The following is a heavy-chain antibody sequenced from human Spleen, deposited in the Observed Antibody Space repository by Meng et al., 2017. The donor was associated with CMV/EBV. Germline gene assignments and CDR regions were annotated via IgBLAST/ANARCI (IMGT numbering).Heavy chain of an antibody. CDR2: ISAYNGNT. V-gene: IGHV1-18*01. Sequence: QVQLVHAGADGETRGSSVEVSCKASGGTFSSYAISWVRQAPGQGLEWMGWISAYNGNTNYAQKLQGRVTMTTDTSTSTAYMELRSLRSDDTAVYYCARGDRRGWYLSANWFNPWGQGTLVTVSS. CDR1: GGTFSSYA. J-gene: IGHJ5*02. CDR3: ARGDRRGWYLSANWFNP. D-gene: IGHD6-19*01.